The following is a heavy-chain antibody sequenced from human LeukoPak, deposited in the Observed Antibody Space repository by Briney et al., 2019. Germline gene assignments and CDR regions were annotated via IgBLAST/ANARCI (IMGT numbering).Heavy chain of an antibody. D-gene: IGHD6-19*01. V-gene: IGHV4-59*08. CDR3: ARHRYSSGWPDY. CDR1: GGSISSYY. Sequence: SETLSLTCTVSGGSISSYYWSWIRQPLGKGLEWIGYIYYSGSTNYNPSLKSRVTISVDTSKNQFSLKLSSVTAADTAVYYCARHRYSSGWPDYWGQGTLVTVSS. CDR2: IYYSGST. J-gene: IGHJ4*02.